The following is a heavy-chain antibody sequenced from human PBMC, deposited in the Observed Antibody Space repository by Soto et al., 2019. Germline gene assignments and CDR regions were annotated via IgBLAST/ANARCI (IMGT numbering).Heavy chain of an antibody. D-gene: IGHD6-6*01. CDR1: GDSGSFISSSSYH. CDR3: AKGGGTSSTSDWYFEL. CDR2: IYYTGST. Sequence: PSETLSLTCTVSGDSGSFISSSSYHWGWIRQPPGKGQEWIGNIYYTGSTNYNPSLKSRVTISVDTSKKQFSLKLSSVTAADTAVYYCAKGGGTSSTSDWYFELWGRGALVTVSS. J-gene: IGHJ2*01. V-gene: IGHV4-39*07.